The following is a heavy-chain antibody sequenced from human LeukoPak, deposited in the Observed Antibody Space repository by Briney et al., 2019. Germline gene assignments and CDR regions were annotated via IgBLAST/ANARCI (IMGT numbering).Heavy chain of an antibody. V-gene: IGHV4-59*01. J-gene: IGHJ5*02. CDR3: ARVGAESGSYLNWFDP. Sequence: SETVSLTCTVSGCSISTYYWSWIRQPPGKGLEWIGYIYYSGSTDYNPSLESRVTISLDTSKSQFSLKLSSVTAADTAVYYCARVGAESGSYLNWFDPWGQGTLVTVSA. CDR2: IYYSGST. CDR1: GCSISTYY. D-gene: IGHD1-26*01.